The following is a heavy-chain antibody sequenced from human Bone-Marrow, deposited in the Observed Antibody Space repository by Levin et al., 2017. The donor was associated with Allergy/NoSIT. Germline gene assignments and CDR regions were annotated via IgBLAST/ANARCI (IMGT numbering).Heavy chain of an antibody. CDR2: IYHSGST. V-gene: IGHV4-4*02. CDR3: ARRNVLAPGEEWFDP. Sequence: PSETLSLTCGVSDDSISSSHWWTWVRQPPGKGLEWIGEIYHSGSTNYNPSLKSRVTISVEKSKNQFSLKLSSVTAADTAVYYCARRNVLAPGEEWFDPWGQRTLVTVSS. D-gene: IGHD7-27*01. CDR1: DDSISSSHW. J-gene: IGHJ5*02.